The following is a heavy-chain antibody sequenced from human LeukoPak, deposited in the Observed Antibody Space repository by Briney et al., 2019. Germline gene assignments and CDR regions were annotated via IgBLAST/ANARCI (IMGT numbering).Heavy chain of an antibody. CDR2: INPNSGGT. V-gene: IGHV1-2*02. Sequence: ASVKVSCKASGYTFTGYYMHWVRQAPRQGLEWMGWINPNSGGTNYAQKFQGRVTMTRDTSISTAYMELSRLRSDDTAVYYCAREGYYDFWSGYYKHYSYFDYWGQGTLVTVSS. D-gene: IGHD3-3*01. CDR3: AREGYYDFWSGYYKHYSYFDY. CDR1: GYTFTGYY. J-gene: IGHJ4*02.